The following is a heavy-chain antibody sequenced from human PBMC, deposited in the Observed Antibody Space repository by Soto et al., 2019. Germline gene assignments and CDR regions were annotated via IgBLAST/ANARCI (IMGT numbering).Heavy chain of an antibody. CDR2: IQQDGSEK. J-gene: IGHJ6*02. CDR1: GFIFSTYW. V-gene: IGHV3-7*01. Sequence: EVQLVESGGGLVQPGGSLRLSCAASGFIFSTYWMTWVRQAPGQGLEWVANIQQDGSEKNYVDSVKDRFTISRDNAKDSLDLQMERLRVGDTGVYYCARVSGENDFWSGYYGNYYDMDVWGQGTTVTVSS. CDR3: ARVSGENDFWSGYYGNYYDMDV. D-gene: IGHD3-3*01.